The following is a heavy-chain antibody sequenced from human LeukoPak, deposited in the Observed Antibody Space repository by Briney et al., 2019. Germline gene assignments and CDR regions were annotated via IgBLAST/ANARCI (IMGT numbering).Heavy chain of an antibody. D-gene: IGHD1-26*01. Sequence: PGGSLRLSCAASGLTFSTYWMHWVRQAPGKGLVWVSRINNDGSITNYADSVRGRFTISRDNAKNTLYLQMNSLRAEDTAVYYCARAYYRTSGSYSSDAFDIWGQGTMVTVSS. J-gene: IGHJ3*02. CDR1: GLTFSTYW. V-gene: IGHV3-74*01. CDR3: ARAYYRTSGSYSSDAFDI. CDR2: INNDGSIT.